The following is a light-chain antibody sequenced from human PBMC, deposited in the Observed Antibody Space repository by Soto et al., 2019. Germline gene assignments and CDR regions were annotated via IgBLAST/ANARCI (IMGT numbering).Light chain of an antibody. V-gene: IGKV3-20*01. Sequence: EIVLTQSPGTLSLSPGERATLSCRASQSVSSSYLAWYQQKPGQAPRLLLYDASSRATGIPDRFSGSGSGTDCTLTISRLEPEDFAAYYCQQSGSSPPKYTFDQGTKLEIK. J-gene: IGKJ2*01. CDR1: QSVSSSY. CDR2: DAS. CDR3: QQSGSSPPKYT.